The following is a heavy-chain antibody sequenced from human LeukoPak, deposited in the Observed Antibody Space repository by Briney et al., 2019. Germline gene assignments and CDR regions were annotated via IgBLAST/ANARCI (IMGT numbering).Heavy chain of an antibody. CDR3: ARRTHYYDSSPDAFDI. Sequence: PSETLSLTCAVYGGSFSGYYWSWIRQPPGKGLEWIGEINHSGSTNYNPSLKSRVTISVDTSKNQFSLKLSSVTAADTAVYYCARRTHYYDSSPDAFDIWGQGTVVTVSS. CDR2: INHSGST. J-gene: IGHJ3*02. V-gene: IGHV4-34*01. D-gene: IGHD3-22*01. CDR1: GGSFSGYY.